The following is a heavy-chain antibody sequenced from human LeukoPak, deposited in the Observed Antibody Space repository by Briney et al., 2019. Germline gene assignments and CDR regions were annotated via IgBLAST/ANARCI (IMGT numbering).Heavy chain of an antibody. CDR2: IYPADSDI. J-gene: IGHJ4*02. V-gene: IGHV5-51*01. CDR3: ARPGPRYSSGWYYFDY. CDR1: GYSINNYW. D-gene: IGHD6-19*01. Sequence: GESLKISCKGSGYSINNYWIGWVRQMPGKGLEWMGIIYPADSDIRYSPSFQGQVTISADKSISTAYLQWSSLKASDTAIYYCARPGPRYSSGWYYFDYWGQGTLVTVSS.